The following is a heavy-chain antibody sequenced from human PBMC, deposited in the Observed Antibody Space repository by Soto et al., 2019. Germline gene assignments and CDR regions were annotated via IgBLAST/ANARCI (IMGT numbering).Heavy chain of an antibody. D-gene: IGHD3-10*01. CDR1: GYTFTSYA. CDR2: INAGNGNT. V-gene: IGHV1-3*01. J-gene: IGHJ5*02. Sequence: QVQLVQSGAEVKKPGASVKVSCKASGYTFTSYAMHWVRQAPGQRLEWMGWINAGNGNTKYSQKFQGRVTITRDTSASTAYMELSSRRSEDTTVYYCARDRTMVRGVIILNWVDPWGQGTLVTVSS. CDR3: ARDRTMVRGVIILNWVDP.